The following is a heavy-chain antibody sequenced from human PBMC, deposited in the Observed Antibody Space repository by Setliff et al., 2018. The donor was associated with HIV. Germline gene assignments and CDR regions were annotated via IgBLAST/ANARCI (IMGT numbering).Heavy chain of an antibody. CDR3: ARGTYYYDSSGYLAAGHFDY. V-gene: IGHV1-18*01. D-gene: IGHD3-22*01. J-gene: IGHJ4*02. Sequence: ASVKVSCKASGYNFDSFAVIWVRQAPGQGLEWMGWISGYNGQTKDAQKFQGRLIMTTDTATSTSYMEMRSLRSDDTAVYYCARGTYYYDSSGYLAAGHFDYWGQGTLVTVSS. CDR2: ISGYNGQT. CDR1: GYNFDSFA.